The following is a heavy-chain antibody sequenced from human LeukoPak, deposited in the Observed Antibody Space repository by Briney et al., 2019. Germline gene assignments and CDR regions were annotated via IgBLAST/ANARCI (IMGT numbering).Heavy chain of an antibody. CDR1: GFTFSGSA. CDR2: ICGSGGSK. V-gene: IGHV3-23*01. D-gene: IGHD2-15*01. J-gene: IGHJ5*01. CDR3: AKSDANSSVVVGAAKVDGMDS. Sequence: PGGSLRLSCAASGFTFSGSATSTGCPAPGTGLEWGSAICGSGGSKYHADSVKGRFTISRDNSKNTLYLQMNSLRAEDTAVYYCAKSDANSSVVVGAAKVDGMDSWGQGTMVTVSS.